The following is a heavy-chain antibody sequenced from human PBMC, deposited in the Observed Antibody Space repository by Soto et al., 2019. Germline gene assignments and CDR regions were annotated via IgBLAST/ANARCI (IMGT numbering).Heavy chain of an antibody. CDR3: ARGSYGDYVYFDY. D-gene: IGHD4-17*01. Sequence: PSETLSLTCTVSGGSISSYYWSWIRQPPGKGLEWIGYIYYSGSTNYNPSLKSRVTISVDTSKNQFSLKLSSETAADTAVYYCARGSYGDYVYFDYWGQGTLVTVSS. CDR2: IYYSGST. V-gene: IGHV4-59*01. CDR1: GGSISSYY. J-gene: IGHJ4*02.